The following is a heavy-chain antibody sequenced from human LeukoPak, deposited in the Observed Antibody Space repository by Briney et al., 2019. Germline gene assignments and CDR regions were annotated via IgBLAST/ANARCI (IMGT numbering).Heavy chain of an antibody. V-gene: IGHV1-3*01. CDR1: GYTFTSYA. CDR3: ARVPGYSSGWYPIDY. D-gene: IGHD6-19*01. J-gene: IGHJ4*02. CDR2: INAGNGNT. Sequence: ASVKVSCKASGYTFTSYAMHWVRQAPGQRLEWMGWINAGNGNTKYSQKFQGRVTITTDESTSTAYMELRSLRSDDTAVYYCARVPGYSSGWYPIDYWGQGTLVTVSS.